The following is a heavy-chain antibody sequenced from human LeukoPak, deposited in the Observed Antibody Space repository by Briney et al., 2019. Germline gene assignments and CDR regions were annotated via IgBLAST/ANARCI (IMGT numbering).Heavy chain of an antibody. CDR2: IYYSGST. J-gene: IGHJ5*02. Sequence: SETLSLTCTVSGGSISSYYWSWIRQPPGKGLEWIGYIYYSGSTNYNPSLKSRVTIPVDTSKNQFSLKLSSVTAADTAVYYCARHRYYYDSSGYYYQPWGQGTLVGVSS. D-gene: IGHD3-22*01. CDR3: ARHRYYYDSSGYYYQP. CDR1: GGSISSYY. V-gene: IGHV4-59*01.